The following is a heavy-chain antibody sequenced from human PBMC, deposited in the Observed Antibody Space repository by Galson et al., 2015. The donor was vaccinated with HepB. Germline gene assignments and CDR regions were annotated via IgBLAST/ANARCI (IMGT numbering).Heavy chain of an antibody. CDR2: IYYSGST. CDR3: ARAGVIPELGPLGYYYYMDV. J-gene: IGHJ6*03. Sequence: TLSLTCTVSGGSLSSGDYYWSWIRQPPGKGLEWIGDIYYSGSTYYNPSLKGRLSMSVDTSKNQFSLKLSSVTATDTAVYYCARAGVIPELGPLGYYYYMDVWGKGTTVTVSS. D-gene: IGHD3-16*02. V-gene: IGHV4-30-4*01. CDR1: GGSLSSGDYY.